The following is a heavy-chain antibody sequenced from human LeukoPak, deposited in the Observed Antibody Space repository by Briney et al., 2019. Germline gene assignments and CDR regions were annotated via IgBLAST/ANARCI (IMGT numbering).Heavy chain of an antibody. Sequence: PSETLSPTCTVSGGSISSSPYWWGWIRQPPGKGLEWIGTIYYSGSTYYNPSLKSRVTISADTSKNQFSLKLSSVTAADTAVYYCARRQYGLAFDYWGQGTLVTVSS. CDR3: ARRQYGLAFDY. D-gene: IGHD4-17*01. CDR2: IYYSGST. V-gene: IGHV4-39*01. J-gene: IGHJ4*02. CDR1: GGSISSSPYW.